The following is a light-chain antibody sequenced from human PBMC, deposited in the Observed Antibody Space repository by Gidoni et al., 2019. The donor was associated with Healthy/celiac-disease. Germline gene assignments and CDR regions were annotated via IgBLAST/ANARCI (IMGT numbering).Light chain of an antibody. CDR3: CSYAGSSTMV. CDR2: EVS. J-gene: IGLJ2*01. Sequence: QSALTQPASVAGSPGQSITNTCTGTSSDVGSYNLVSWYQQHPGKAPNLMIYEVSNRPSGVSNRFSGFKSGNTASLTISGLQAEDEADYYCCSYAGSSTMVFGGGTKLTVL. V-gene: IGLV2-23*02. CDR1: SSDVGSYNL.